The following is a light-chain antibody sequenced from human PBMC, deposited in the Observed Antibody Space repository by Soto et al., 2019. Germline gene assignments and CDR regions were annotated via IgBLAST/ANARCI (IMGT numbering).Light chain of an antibody. CDR2: DVS. CDR1: QRISSW. Sequence: DIQMTQSPSTLSASVGDRVTITCRASQRISSWLAWYQQKPGKAPKLLIYDVSSLESGVPSRFRGSGSGTEFTLTISSLQHDDFATYYCQQYNSYSWTFGQGTKVDIK. J-gene: IGKJ1*01. V-gene: IGKV1-5*01. CDR3: QQYNSYSWT.